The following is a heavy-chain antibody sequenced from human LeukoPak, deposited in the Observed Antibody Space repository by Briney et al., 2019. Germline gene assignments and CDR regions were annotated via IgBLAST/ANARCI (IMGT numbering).Heavy chain of an antibody. CDR1: GFTFSSYG. CDR3: ARGPSGYHNT. J-gene: IGHJ4*02. D-gene: IGHD5-12*01. Sequence: GGSLRLSCAASGFTFSSYGMSWVRQAPGKGLEWVSAISGSGGSTYYADSVKGRFTISRDNSQNTLYLQMNSLRAEDTAVYYCARGPSGYHNTGGQGTLVTVSS. V-gene: IGHV3-23*01. CDR2: ISGSGGST.